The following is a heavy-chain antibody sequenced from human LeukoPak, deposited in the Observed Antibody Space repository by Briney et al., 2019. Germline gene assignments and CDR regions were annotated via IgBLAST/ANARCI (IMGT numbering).Heavy chain of an antibody. J-gene: IGHJ4*02. CDR1: GGSISSYH. V-gene: IGHV4-59*08. D-gene: IGHD6-19*01. CDR2: IYYSGST. CDR3: ARHGVIGWYGGTFDD. Sequence: SETLSLTCSVSGGSISSYHWSWIPQPPGRGLEWIGYIYYSGSTHYNPSLKSRDNISVDTYKNQFSLKLSSVTAADAAVYYCARHGVIGWYGGTFDDWGQGTPVTVSS.